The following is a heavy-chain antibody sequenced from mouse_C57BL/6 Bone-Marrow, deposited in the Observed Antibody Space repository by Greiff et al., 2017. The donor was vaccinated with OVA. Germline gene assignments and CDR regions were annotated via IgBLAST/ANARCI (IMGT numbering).Heavy chain of an antibody. CDR3: ARAYYSSSFDY. CDR2: INPNNGGT. D-gene: IGHD2-12*01. J-gene: IGHJ2*01. Sequence: VQLQQQSGPELVKPGASVKMSCKASGYTFTDYNMHWVKQSHGKSLEWIGYINPNNGGTSYNQKFKGKATLTVNKSSSTAYMELRSLTSEDSAVYYCARAYYSSSFDYWGQGTTLTVSS. V-gene: IGHV1-22*01. CDR1: GYTFTDYN.